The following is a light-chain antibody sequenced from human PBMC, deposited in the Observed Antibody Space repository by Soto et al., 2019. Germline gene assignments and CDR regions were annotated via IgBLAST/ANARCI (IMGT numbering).Light chain of an antibody. V-gene: IGKV1-9*01. CDR3: QQLNSYPRN. CDR2: AAS. CDR1: QGISSY. Sequence: DIQLTQSPSFLSASVGDRVTIAFRASQGISSYLAWYQQKPGKAPKLLIYAASTLQSGVPSRLSGSGSGTEFTLTISSLQPEDFATYYCQQLNSYPRNFGPGTKVDI. J-gene: IGKJ3*01.